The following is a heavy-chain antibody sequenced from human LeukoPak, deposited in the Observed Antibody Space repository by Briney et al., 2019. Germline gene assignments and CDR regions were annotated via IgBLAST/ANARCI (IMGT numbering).Heavy chain of an antibody. J-gene: IGHJ4*02. CDR1: GFTFDDYA. CDR2: ISWNSGSI. D-gene: IGHD3-10*01. V-gene: IGHV3-9*01. Sequence: GRSLRLSCAASGFTFDDYAMHWVRQAPGKGLEWVSGISWNSGSIGYADSVKGRFTISRDNAKNSLYLQMNSLRPEDTALYYCAKDRVVSYGSGSYYNEFDYWGQGTLVTVSS. CDR3: AKDRVVSYGSGSYYNEFDY.